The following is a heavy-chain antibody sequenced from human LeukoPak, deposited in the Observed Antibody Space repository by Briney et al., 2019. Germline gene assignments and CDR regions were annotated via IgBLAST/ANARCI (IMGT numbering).Heavy chain of an antibody. D-gene: IGHD6-13*01. V-gene: IGHV1-18*01. CDR1: GYTFTSYG. Sequence: ASVKVSCKASGYTFTSYGISWVRQAPGQGLEWMGWISAYNGNTDYAQKFQGRVTMTRDTSISTAYKELSRLRSDDTAVYYCARDQEQQLVRGPWGQGTLVTVSS. CDR2: ISAYNGNT. J-gene: IGHJ5*02. CDR3: ARDQEQQLVRGP.